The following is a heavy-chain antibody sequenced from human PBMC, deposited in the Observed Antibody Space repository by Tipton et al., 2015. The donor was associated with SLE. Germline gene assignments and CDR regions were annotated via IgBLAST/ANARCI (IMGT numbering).Heavy chain of an antibody. Sequence: QLVQSGVEVKNPGASVKVSCKASGYKFTSYFLHWVRLAPGQGLEWMGRINPNSGGTNYAQNLQGRVTMTRDTSISTAYMDLTSLSSDDTAVYYCATESGGGYFDYWGQGTLVTVSS. CDR3: ATESGGGYFDY. CDR1: GYKFTSYF. D-gene: IGHD3-16*01. J-gene: IGHJ4*02. CDR2: INPNSGGT. V-gene: IGHV1-2*06.